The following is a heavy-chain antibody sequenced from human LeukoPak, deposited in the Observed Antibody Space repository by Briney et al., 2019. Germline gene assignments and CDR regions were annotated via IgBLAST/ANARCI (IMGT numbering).Heavy chain of an antibody. CDR1: GFTFSAYA. D-gene: IGHD1-26*01. V-gene: IGHV3-30*01. J-gene: IGHJ3*02. CDR2: ISYDGSNK. Sequence: GGSLRLSCAASGFTFSAYAMHWVRQAPGKGLEWVAVISYDGSNKYYADSVKGRFTISGDKSKDTLYLQMNSLRPEDTAVYYCARGPGPIAGAKNPYDIWGQGTMVTVSS. CDR3: ARGPGPIAGAKNPYDI.